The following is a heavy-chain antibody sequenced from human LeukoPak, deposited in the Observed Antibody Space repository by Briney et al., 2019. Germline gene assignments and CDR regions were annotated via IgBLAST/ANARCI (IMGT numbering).Heavy chain of an antibody. D-gene: IGHD2-15*01. CDR1: GYTFTGYY. Sequence: ASVKVSFKASGYTFTGYYMHWVRQAPGQGLEWMGRINPNSGGTNYAQKFQGRVTMTRDTSISTAYMELSRLRSDDTAVYYCARDGGLYCSGGSCYAKNNWFDPWGQGTLVTVSS. CDR3: ARDGGLYCSGGSCYAKNNWFDP. J-gene: IGHJ5*02. V-gene: IGHV1-2*06. CDR2: INPNSGGT.